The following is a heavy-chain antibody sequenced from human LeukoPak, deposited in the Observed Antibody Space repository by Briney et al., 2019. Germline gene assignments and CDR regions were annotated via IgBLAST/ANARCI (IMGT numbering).Heavy chain of an antibody. CDR2: IYHSGST. J-gene: IGHJ4*02. V-gene: IGHV4-38-2*02. CDR3: ARARSGSYRY. CDR1: GYSISSGYY. D-gene: IGHD1-26*01. Sequence: PSETLSLTCTVSGYSISSGYYWGWIRQPPGKGLEWIRSIYHSGSTYYNPSLKSRVTISVDTSKNQFSLKLSSVTAADTAVYYCARARSGSYRYWGQGTLVTVSS.